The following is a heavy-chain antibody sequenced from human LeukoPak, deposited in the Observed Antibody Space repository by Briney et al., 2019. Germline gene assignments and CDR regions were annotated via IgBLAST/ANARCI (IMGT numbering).Heavy chain of an antibody. D-gene: IGHD6-6*01. J-gene: IGHJ4*02. Sequence: GGSLGLSCAASGFTFSSYWMSWVRQAPGKGLEWVANIKQDGSEKYYVDSVKGRFTISRDNAKNSLYLQMNSLRAEDTAVYYCASFEYSSSFDYWGQGTLVTVSS. V-gene: IGHV3-7*01. CDR2: IKQDGSEK. CDR1: GFTFSSYW. CDR3: ASFEYSSSFDY.